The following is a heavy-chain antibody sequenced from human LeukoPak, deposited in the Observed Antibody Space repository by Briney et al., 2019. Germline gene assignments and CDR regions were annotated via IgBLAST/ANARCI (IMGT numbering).Heavy chain of an antibody. V-gene: IGHV3-21*01. J-gene: IGHJ4*02. CDR2: ISSSSSYI. D-gene: IGHD6-19*01. CDR3: ASGHSSGWYSY. Sequence: GGSLRLSCAASGFTFSSHSMNWVRQAPGKGLEWVSSISSSSSYIYYADSVKGRFTISRDNAKNSLYLQMNSLRAEDTAVYYCASGHSSGWYSYWGQGTLVTVSS. CDR1: GFTFSSHS.